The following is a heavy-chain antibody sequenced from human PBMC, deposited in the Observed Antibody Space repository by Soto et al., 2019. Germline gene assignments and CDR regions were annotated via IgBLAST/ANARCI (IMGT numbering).Heavy chain of an antibody. J-gene: IGHJ4*02. V-gene: IGHV3-30-3*01. CDR1: GFTFSSYA. D-gene: IGHD3-9*01. Sequence: QVQLVESGGGVVQPGRSLRLSCAASGFTFSSYAMHWVRQAPGKGLEWVAVISYDGSNKYYADSVKGRFTISRDNSKNTLYLQVNSLRAEDTAVYYCARDMDDILTGYYAYFFDYWGQGTLVAVSS. CDR2: ISYDGSNK. CDR3: ARDMDDILTGYYAYFFDY.